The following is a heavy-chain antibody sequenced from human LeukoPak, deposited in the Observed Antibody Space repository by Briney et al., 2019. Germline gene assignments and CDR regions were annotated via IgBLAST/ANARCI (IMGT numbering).Heavy chain of an antibody. CDR3: ARDTRFGELYDSSYHGMDV. CDR1: VFIFSTYS. V-gene: IGHV3-21*01. Sequence: GGSLRLSCAASVFIFSTYSMNWVRHAPGKGLEWVSSLRGRSIHIYYADSVKGRLTISRDNAKNSLYLQIYSLRAQDTAVYYCARDTRFGELYDSSYHGMDVWGKGTTVTVSS. D-gene: IGHD3-10*01. CDR2: LRGRSIHI. J-gene: IGHJ6*04.